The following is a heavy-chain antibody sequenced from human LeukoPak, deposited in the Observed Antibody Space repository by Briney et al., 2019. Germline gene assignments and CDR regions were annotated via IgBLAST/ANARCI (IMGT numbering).Heavy chain of an antibody. Sequence: PGGSLRLSCAASGFTFSSYAMSWVRQAPGKGLEWVSAISGSGGSTYYADSVRGRFTISRDNSKNTLYLQMNSLRAEDTAVYYCAKAKPILGSSRRPYFDYWGQGTLVTVSS. CDR3: AKAKPILGSSRRPYFDY. CDR2: ISGSGGST. V-gene: IGHV3-23*01. J-gene: IGHJ4*02. CDR1: GFTFSSYA. D-gene: IGHD6-6*01.